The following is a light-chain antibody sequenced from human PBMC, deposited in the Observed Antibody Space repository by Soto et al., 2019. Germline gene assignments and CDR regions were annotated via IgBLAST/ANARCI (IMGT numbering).Light chain of an antibody. CDR1: QSVSSN. CDR2: GAS. CDR3: HHYGSSRT. V-gene: IGKV3-15*01. Sequence: IVMTQSPATLSVSPGERATLSCRASQSVSSNLAWYQQKPGPAPSLLIYGASTRATGIPARFSGSGSGTDFPLTISRLEPEDSALYYCHHYGSSRTFGQGTKVDIK. J-gene: IGKJ1*01.